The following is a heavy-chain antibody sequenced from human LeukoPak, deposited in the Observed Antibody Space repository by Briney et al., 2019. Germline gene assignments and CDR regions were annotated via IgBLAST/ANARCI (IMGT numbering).Heavy chain of an antibody. D-gene: IGHD1-1*01. V-gene: IGHV3-23*01. J-gene: IGHJ3*02. Sequence: PGGSLRLSCEASGFAFSSYVINWVRQAPGKGLEWVSAIGGTGRTYYADPVKGRFTISRDNSKNTVFLQMNSLRAEDTAIFYCAKDMTTRGAFDIWGQGTMVTVSS. CDR1: GFAFSSYV. CDR3: AKDMTTRGAFDI. CDR2: IGGTGRT.